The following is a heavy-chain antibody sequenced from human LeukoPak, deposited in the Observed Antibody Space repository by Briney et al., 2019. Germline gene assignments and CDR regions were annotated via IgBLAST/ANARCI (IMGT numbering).Heavy chain of an antibody. Sequence: GASVKVSCKASGYTFTSYAISWVRQAPGQGLEWMGGIIPIFGTANYAQKSQGRVTITADESTSTAYMELSSLRSEDTAVHYCARGRFLEWLLYHPTFDYWGQGTLVTVSS. J-gene: IGHJ4*02. CDR2: IIPIFGTA. D-gene: IGHD3-3*01. CDR3: ARGRFLEWLLYHPTFDY. V-gene: IGHV1-69*13. CDR1: GYTFTSYA.